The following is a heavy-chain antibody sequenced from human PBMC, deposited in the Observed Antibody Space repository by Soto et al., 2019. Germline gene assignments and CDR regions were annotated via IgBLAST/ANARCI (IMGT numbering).Heavy chain of an antibody. CDR3: GRGGWGSSWSEGGSRIDY. CDR2: IGVAGDT. J-gene: IGHJ4*02. Sequence: EVQLVESGGGLVQPGGSLRLSCAASGFTFSSYDMHWVRQVAGKGLEWVSAIGVAGDTYYPDSVKGRFTISRENANDALLLRMDSLGAGAMGGYLCGRGGWGSSWSEGGSRIDYWGQGTLVTVSS. CDR1: GFTFSSYD. V-gene: IGHV3-13*01. D-gene: IGHD3-16*01.